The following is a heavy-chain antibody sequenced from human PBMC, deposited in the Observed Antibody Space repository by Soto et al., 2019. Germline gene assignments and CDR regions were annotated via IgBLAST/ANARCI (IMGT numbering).Heavy chain of an antibody. J-gene: IGHJ4*02. CDR2: INSDGSST. CDR1: GFTFSSYW. D-gene: IGHD2-15*01. Sequence: EVQLVESGGGLVQPGESLRLSCAASGFTFSSYWMHWVRQAPGKGLVWVSRINSDGSSTSYAGSVKGRFTISRDNAKHTLYLQINILRAEDTAVYYCVRTSLVVAAATREDYWGQGTLVTVSS. V-gene: IGHV3-74*01. CDR3: VRTSLVVAAATREDY.